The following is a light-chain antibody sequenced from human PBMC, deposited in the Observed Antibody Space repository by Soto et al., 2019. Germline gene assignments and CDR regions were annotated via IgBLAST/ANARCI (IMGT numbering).Light chain of an antibody. V-gene: IGKV3D-15*01. CDR3: QQYNNWHPLT. J-gene: IGKJ4*01. Sequence: EIVMTQSPATLSVSPGERATLSCRASQSINSNLAWYQQKPGQAPRLLIYGASTRATGIPVRFSGSGSETEFTLTISSLQSEDFAVYYCQQYNNWHPLTFGGGTKVEIK. CDR2: GAS. CDR1: QSINSN.